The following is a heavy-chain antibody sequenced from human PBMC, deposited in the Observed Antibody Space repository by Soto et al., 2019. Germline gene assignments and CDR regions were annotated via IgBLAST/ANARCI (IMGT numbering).Heavy chain of an antibody. V-gene: IGHV1-18*01. D-gene: IGHD3-10*01. CDR1: GFTYANYG. CDR2: MSADHGDT. CDR3: ARDVIYGSDRSDF. J-gene: IGHJ4*02. Sequence: QVQLVQSGAEVKKPGASVKVSCKTSGFTYANYGITWVRQAPGQGLEWMGWMSADHGDTNYAQKFQGRVTVTTDTCTSTAYMELRILTSDDTAVYYCARDVIYGSDRSDFWGQGTLVSVSS.